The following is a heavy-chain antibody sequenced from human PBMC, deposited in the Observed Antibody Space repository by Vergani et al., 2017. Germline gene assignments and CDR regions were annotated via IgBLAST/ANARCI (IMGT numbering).Heavy chain of an antibody. J-gene: IGHJ6*03. CDR1: GFTFSSYS. CDR2: ISSSSSYL. Sequence: EVQLVESGGGLDKPGGSLRLSCAASGFTFSSYSMNWVRQAPGKGLEWVSSISSSSSYLYSADSVKGRFTISRDNAKNSLYLQMTSLGDEDTAVYYCARGRVGWDQLLPPCYCYYMDVWGKGTTVTVSS. V-gene: IGHV3-21*01. CDR3: ARGRVGWDQLLPPCYCYYMDV. D-gene: IGHD2-2*01.